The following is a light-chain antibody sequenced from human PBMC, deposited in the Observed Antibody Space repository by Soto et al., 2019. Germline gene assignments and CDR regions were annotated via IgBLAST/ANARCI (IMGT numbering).Light chain of an antibody. Sequence: EVMLTQSPGTLSLSPGERATLSCRASQSVSSTYLAWYQQKPGQAPRLLIYGASNRTTGIPDRFSGSGSGTDFTLTIRRLEPEDFAVYFCQQYDVSPFTFGPGTKVDVK. CDR2: GAS. J-gene: IGKJ3*01. CDR3: QQYDVSPFT. CDR1: QSVSSTY. V-gene: IGKV3-20*01.